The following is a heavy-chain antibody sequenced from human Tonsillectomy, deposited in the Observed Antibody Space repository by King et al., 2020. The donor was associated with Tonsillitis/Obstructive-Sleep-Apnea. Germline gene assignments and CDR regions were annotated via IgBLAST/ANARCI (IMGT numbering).Heavy chain of an antibody. CDR2: IKSKTNGGTT. D-gene: IGHD1-26*01. V-gene: IGHV3-15*01. J-gene: IGHJ4*02. CDR1: GFTFSNAW. CDR3: TTDRGSSGY. Sequence: VKLMESGGGLVKPGGSLRLSCAASGFTFSNAWMSWVRQAPGKGLEWVGSIKSKTNGGTTDYAAPVKGRFTISRDDSKNTLYLQMNSLKTEDTAVYYCTTDRGSSGYWGQGTRVTVSS.